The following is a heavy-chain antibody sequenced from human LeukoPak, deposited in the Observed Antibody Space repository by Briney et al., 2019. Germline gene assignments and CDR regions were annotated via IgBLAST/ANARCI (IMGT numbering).Heavy chain of an antibody. CDR3: ARDRKWGSSWQKYWYFDL. V-gene: IGHV1-69*05. J-gene: IGHJ2*01. Sequence: ASVKVSCKASGGTFSSYAISWVRQAPGQGLEWMGGIIPNSGTANYAQKFQGRVTITTDESTSTAYMELSSLRSEDTAVYYCARDRKWGSSWQKYWYFDLWGRGTLVTVSS. CDR2: IIPNSGTA. CDR1: GGTFSSYA. D-gene: IGHD6-13*01.